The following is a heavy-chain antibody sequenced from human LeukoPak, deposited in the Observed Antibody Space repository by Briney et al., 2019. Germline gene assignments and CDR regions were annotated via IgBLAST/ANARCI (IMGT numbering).Heavy chain of an antibody. J-gene: IGHJ5*02. V-gene: IGHV4-59*01. CDR1: GGSITSYY. D-gene: IGHD3-22*01. CDR2: IYYSEST. CDR3: ARETYYYDSSGYYP. Sequence: PSETLSLTCTVSGGSITSYYWSWIRQPPGKGLEWIGYIYYSESTNYNPSLKSRVAISVDTSKNQFSLKLSSVTAADTAVYYCARETYYYDSSGYYPWGQGTLVTVSS.